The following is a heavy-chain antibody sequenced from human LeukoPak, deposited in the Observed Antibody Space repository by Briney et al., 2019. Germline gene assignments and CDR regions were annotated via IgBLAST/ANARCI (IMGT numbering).Heavy chain of an antibody. D-gene: IGHD2-2*01. J-gene: IGHJ4*02. CDR1: GYTFIDYY. CDR2: INPNSGAT. V-gene: IGHV1-2*02. Sequence: ASVTVSCKSSGYTFIDYYIHWVRQAPGQGLEWMGWINPNSGATKYAQKFQGRVSMTRDTSINTAYMDLTNLGSDDTAIFYCARVKKLMPEFEFWGQGTLVTVSS. CDR3: ARVKKLMPEFEF.